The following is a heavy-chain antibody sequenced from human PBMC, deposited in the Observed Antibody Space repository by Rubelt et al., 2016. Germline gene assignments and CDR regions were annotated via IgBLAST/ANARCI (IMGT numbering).Heavy chain of an antibody. CDR2: IYYSGST. V-gene: IGHV4-59*12. D-gene: IGHD2-15*01. J-gene: IGHJ6*02. CDR1: GGSISGYY. Sequence: QVQLQESGPGLVKPSETLSLTCTVSGGSISGYYWSWIRQSPEKGLEWIGYIYYSGSTNYNPSLKSRVTISVDTSKNQFSLKLSSVTAADTAVYYCARDSGGGYYYYYNGMDVWGQGTTVTVSS. CDR3: ARDSGGGYYYYYNGMDV.